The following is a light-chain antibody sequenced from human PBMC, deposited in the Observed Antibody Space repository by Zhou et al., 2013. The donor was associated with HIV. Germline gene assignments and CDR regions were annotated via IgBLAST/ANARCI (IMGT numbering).Light chain of an antibody. CDR1: QSISNW. J-gene: IGKJ1*01. Sequence: DIQMTQSPSTLSASVGDRVTITCRASQSISNWLAWYQQKPGKASNLLIYKASSLESGVPSRFSGSGSGTEFTLTISSLQPDDFATYYCQQCNSPWTFGQGTKVEI. CDR3: QQCNSPWT. CDR2: KAS. V-gene: IGKV1-5*03.